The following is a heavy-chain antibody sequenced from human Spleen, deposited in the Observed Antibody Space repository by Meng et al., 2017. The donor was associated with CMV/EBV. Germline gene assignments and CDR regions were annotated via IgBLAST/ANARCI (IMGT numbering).Heavy chain of an antibody. J-gene: IGHJ6*02. V-gene: IGHV3-9*01. CDR2: ISGNTGFI. Sequence: SLKISCAVSGLTYSKAWMTWVRQAPGKGLEWVSGISGNTGFIGYADSVKGRFTISRDNAKKTLSLQMNTLRAEDTALYYCTKGGGERVTFDAMDVWGQGTTVTVSS. CDR1: GLTYSKAW. CDR3: TKGGGERVTFDAMDV. D-gene: IGHD2-21*02.